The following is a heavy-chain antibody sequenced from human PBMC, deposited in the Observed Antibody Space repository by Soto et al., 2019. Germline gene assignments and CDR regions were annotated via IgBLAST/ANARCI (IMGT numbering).Heavy chain of an antibody. D-gene: IGHD2-21*01. CDR2: ISAYNGNT. CDR3: ARDQGFRVVINSNWFDP. CDR1: GYTFSRYG. J-gene: IGHJ5*02. Sequence: ASVKVSFKASGYTFSRYGIMWVRQAPGQGLEWMGWISAYNGNTNSAEKLRGRLTMTTDASTTTAYMELRSLRSDDTAIYYCARDQGFRVVINSNWFDPWGQGTLVTVSS. V-gene: IGHV1-18*01.